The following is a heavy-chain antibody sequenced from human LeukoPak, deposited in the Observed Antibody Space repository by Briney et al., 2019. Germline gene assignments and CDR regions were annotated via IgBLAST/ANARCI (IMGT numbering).Heavy chain of an antibody. J-gene: IGHJ4*02. CDR3: TTGMANDYAGNDY. D-gene: IGHD4-17*01. CDR1: GYLLSELS. V-gene: IGHV1-24*01. Sequence: ASVKVSCKVSGYLLSELSIHWVRQTAGKGLEWMAGSAREVDDTIYSENFQGRVTMTEDTSTDTAYMELSSLTFGDTAVYYCTTGMANDYAGNDYWGQGTLVTVSS. CDR2: SAREVDDT.